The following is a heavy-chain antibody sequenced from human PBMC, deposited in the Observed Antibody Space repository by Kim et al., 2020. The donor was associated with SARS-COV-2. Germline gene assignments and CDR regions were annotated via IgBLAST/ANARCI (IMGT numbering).Heavy chain of an antibody. Sequence: TNYAQKLQGRVTMTTDTSTSTGYMDVRSLRSDDTAVYYCARDSYGDYRFDDWGQGTLVTVSS. D-gene: IGHD4-17*01. CDR2: T. CDR3: ARDSYGDYRFDD. J-gene: IGHJ4*02. V-gene: IGHV1-18*01.